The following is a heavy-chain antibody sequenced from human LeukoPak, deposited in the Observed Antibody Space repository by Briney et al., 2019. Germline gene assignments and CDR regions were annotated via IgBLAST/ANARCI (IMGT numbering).Heavy chain of an antibody. CDR1: GFTFSSYG. J-gene: IGHJ4*02. D-gene: IGHD5-18*01. Sequence: GRSLRLSCAASGFTFSSYGMHWVRQAPGKGLEWVAVIWYDGSNKYYADSVKGRFTISRDNSKNTLYLQMNSLRAEDTAVYYCASGGGHSYGYDLLVSDYWGQGTLVTVSS. CDR3: ASGGGHSYGYDLLVSDY. V-gene: IGHV3-33*01. CDR2: IWYDGSNK.